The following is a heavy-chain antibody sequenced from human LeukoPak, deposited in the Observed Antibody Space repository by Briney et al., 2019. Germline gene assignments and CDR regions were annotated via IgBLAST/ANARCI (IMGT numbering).Heavy chain of an antibody. V-gene: IGHV1-69*13. J-gene: IGHJ4*02. D-gene: IGHD3-3*01. CDR2: IIPIFGTA. Sequence: SVKVSCKASEGTFSSYAISWVRQAPGQGLEWMGGIIPIFGTANYAQKFQGRVTITADESTSTAYMELSSLRSEDTAVYYCARSSVYDFWSYFDYWGQGTLVTVSS. CDR3: ARSSVYDFWSYFDY. CDR1: EGTFSSYA.